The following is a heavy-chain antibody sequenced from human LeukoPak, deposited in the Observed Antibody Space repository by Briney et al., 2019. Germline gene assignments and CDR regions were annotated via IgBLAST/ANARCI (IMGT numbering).Heavy chain of an antibody. Sequence: SETLSLTCTVSGGSIDDYYWSWIRQPPGKGLEWIGYIYYTGSTSYNPSLQSRLTISIDTSKTQFSLRLTSVAAADTAVYFCARGVTQWGQGTLVTVSS. D-gene: IGHD2-21*02. CDR2: IYYTGST. V-gene: IGHV4-59*01. J-gene: IGHJ4*02. CDR1: GGSIDDYY. CDR3: ARGVTQ.